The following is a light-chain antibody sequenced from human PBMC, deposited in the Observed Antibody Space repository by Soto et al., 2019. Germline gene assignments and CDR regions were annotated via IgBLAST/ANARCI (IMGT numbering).Light chain of an antibody. CDR1: QSVRGY. CDR2: AAS. Sequence: DIQMTQSPSSLSASVGDRVTITCRASQSVRGYLNWYQKKSGQAPRLLMYAASSLQSGVPSRFSGSGSGTDFTLTISSLQPEDFATYYCQQLNSYPITFGQGTRLEIK. CDR3: QQLNSYPIT. V-gene: IGKV1-39*01. J-gene: IGKJ5*01.